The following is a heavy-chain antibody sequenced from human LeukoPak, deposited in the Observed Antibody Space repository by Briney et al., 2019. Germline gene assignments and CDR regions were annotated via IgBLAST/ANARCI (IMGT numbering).Heavy chain of an antibody. CDR1: GFTFSSYW. D-gene: IGHD3-22*01. J-gene: IGHJ3*02. V-gene: IGHV3-74*01. CDR3: AREKVVIGKGAFDI. CDR2: INSDGSST. Sequence: GGSLRLSCAASGFTFSSYWMHWVRQAPGKGLVWVSRINSDGSSTSYADSVKGRFTISRDNARNTLYLQMNSLRAEDTAVYYCAREKVVIGKGAFDIWGQGTMVTVSS.